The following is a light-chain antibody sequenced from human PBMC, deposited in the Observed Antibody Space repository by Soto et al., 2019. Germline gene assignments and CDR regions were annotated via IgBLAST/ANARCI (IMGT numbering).Light chain of an antibody. J-gene: IGKJ1*01. CDR3: HQYTSPPWT. Sequence: EIVLTQSPGTLSLSPGERATLSCRASQSVPDNYLAWFQQKPGQAPRLLIYGASSRAPAIPDRFSGSGSGTDFTLTISRLEPEDFAVYYCHQYTSPPWTLGQGTRVETK. CDR2: GAS. CDR1: QSVPDNY. V-gene: IGKV3-20*01.